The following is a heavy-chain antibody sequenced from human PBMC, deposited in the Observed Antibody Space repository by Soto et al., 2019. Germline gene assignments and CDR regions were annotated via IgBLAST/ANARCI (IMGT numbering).Heavy chain of an antibody. V-gene: IGHV6-1*01. CDR1: GDSVSSNSAS. CDR2: TYYRSKWYN. Sequence: SQTLSLTCAISGDSVSSNSASCNWVRQSPSRGLEWLGRTYYRSKWYNDYAVSVKSRITINPDTSKNQFSLQLNSVTPEDTAVYYCARTGPRGMDVWGQGTTVTVSS. CDR3: ARTGPRGMDV. J-gene: IGHJ6*02.